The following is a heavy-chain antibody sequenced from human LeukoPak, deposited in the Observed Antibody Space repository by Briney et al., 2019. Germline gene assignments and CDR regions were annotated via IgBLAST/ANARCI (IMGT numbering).Heavy chain of an antibody. V-gene: IGHV4-34*01. J-gene: IGHJ5*02. D-gene: IGHD6-13*01. CDR2: INHSGST. CDR3: ATSSSWSRWFDP. Sequence: SETLSLTCAVYGGSFSGYYRSWIRQPPGKGLEWIGEINHSGSTNYNPSLKSRVTISVDTSKNQFSLKLSSVTAADTAVYYCATSSSWSRWFDPWGQGTLVTVSS. CDR1: GGSFSGYY.